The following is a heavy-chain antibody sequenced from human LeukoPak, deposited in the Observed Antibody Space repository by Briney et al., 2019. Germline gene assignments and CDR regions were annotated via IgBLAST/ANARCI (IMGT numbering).Heavy chain of an antibody. CDR2: ISASVAIT. D-gene: IGHD6-25*01. J-gene: IGHJ6*04. CDR3: ARDGTPIHGSGWVYMDV. V-gene: IGHV3-48*03. CDR1: GFTFTSYA. Sequence: SLRPSCALSGFTFTSYATNWVRQAPEGGLWWVSYISASVAITNYAHSVAGRFTISRDNAKISLYLQMNSVRAEDTSVYYCARDGTPIHGSGWVYMDVWGKGTTVTVSS.